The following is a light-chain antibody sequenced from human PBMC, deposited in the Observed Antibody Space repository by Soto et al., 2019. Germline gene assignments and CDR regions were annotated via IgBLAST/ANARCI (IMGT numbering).Light chain of an antibody. V-gene: IGKV1-27*01. CDR3: QKYNSAHSYS. Sequence: DVQMTQSPSSLSASVGDRVTLTCRASQGITNYLAWYQQKPGKVPKLLIYGASTLQSGVPPRFSGSGPGTDFTHTIDSLQPEDGATYYCQKYNSAHSYSFGQGTKVEIK. CDR2: GAS. J-gene: IGKJ1*01. CDR1: QGITNY.